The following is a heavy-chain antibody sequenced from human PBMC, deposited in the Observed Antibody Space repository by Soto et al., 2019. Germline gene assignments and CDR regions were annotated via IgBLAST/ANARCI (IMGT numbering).Heavy chain of an antibody. CDR1: GGSISSGDYY. CDR2: IYYSGST. D-gene: IGHD6-13*01. J-gene: IGHJ4*02. CDR3: AREERGRSWYATLDY. Sequence: QVQLQESGPGLVKPSQTLSLTCTVSGGSISSGDYYWSWIRQPPGKGLEWIGYIYYSGSTYYNPSLKSRVTIPVDPSKNQFSLKLSSVTAADTAVDYCAREERGRSWYATLDYWGQGTLVTVSS. V-gene: IGHV4-30-4*01.